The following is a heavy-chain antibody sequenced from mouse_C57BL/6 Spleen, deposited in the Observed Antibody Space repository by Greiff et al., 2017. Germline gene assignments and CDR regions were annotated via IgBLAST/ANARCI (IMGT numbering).Heavy chain of an antibody. CDR1: GYAFSSYW. V-gene: IGHV1-80*01. CDR2: ISPGDGDP. Sequence: VKLMESGAELVKPGASVKISCKASGYAFSSYWMNWVKQRPGKGLEWIGQISPGDGDPNYNGQFKGKATLTADKSSSTAYMQLSSLTSEDSAVYFCARSGITTVVADFDYWGQGTTLTVSS. D-gene: IGHD1-1*01. J-gene: IGHJ2*01. CDR3: ARSGITTVVADFDY.